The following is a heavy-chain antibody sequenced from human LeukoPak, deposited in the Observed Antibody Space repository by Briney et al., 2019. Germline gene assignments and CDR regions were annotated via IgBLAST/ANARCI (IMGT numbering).Heavy chain of an antibody. Sequence: GGSLRLSCAASGFTFISYSMNWVRQAPGKGLEWVSSISASSSHIYYADSVKGRFTISRDNAKNSLYLQMNSLRAEDTAVYYCARGAQQQLGDYWGQGTLVTVSS. V-gene: IGHV3-21*01. CDR1: GFTFISYS. D-gene: IGHD6-13*01. CDR3: ARGAQQQLGDY. CDR2: ISASSSHI. J-gene: IGHJ4*02.